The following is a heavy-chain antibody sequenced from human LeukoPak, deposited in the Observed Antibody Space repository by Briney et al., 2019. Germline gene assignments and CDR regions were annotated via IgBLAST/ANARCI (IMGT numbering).Heavy chain of an antibody. CDR1: GFTFSSYG. CDR2: IWYHGSNK. Sequence: PGGSLRLSXAASGFTFSSYGMHWVRQAPGKGLEWVAVIWYHGSNKYYADSVKGRFTISRHNSKNTLYLQMNSLRAEDTAVYYCAKDVYGPDSSSWLGYYFDYWGQGTLVTVSS. V-gene: IGHV3-33*06. CDR3: AKDVYGPDSSSWLGYYFDY. D-gene: IGHD6-13*01. J-gene: IGHJ4*02.